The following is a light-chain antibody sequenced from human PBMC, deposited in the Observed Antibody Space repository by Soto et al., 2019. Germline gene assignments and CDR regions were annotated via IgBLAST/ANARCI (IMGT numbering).Light chain of an antibody. V-gene: IGKV1-5*01. CDR2: DAS. CDR3: QKYNSYPWT. Sequence: DIQMTQSPSTLSASVGDRVTITCRASQSISSCLAWYQQKPGKAPKLLIYDASSLERGVPSRFSGSGSGTEFTLTITSLQPDDFATEYCQKYNSYPWTFGQGNKVDIK. J-gene: IGKJ1*01. CDR1: QSISSC.